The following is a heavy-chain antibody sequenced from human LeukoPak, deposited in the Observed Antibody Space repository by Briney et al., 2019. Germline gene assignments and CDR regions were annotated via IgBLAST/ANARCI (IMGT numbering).Heavy chain of an antibody. Sequence: PGGSLRLSCAPSGFTFSSYWMHWVRQAPGKGLVWVSRINTDGSTITYADSVKGRFTISRDNAKNTLYLQMNSLRAEDTAVYYCARLRVGSYDSSGYYDYWGQGTLVTVSS. CDR1: GFTFSSYW. V-gene: IGHV3-74*01. CDR2: INTDGSTI. D-gene: IGHD3-22*01. J-gene: IGHJ4*02. CDR3: ARLRVGSYDSSGYYDY.